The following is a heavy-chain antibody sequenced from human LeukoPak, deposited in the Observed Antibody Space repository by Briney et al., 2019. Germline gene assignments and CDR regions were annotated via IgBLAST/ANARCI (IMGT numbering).Heavy chain of an antibody. CDR1: GFTFSNYW. CDR2: IKQDGSEK. Sequence: GGSLRLSCAASGFTFSNYWMSWVRQAPGKGLEWVANIKQDGSEKYYVDSVKGRFTISRDNSKNTLYLQMNSLRAEDTAVYYCAKDRLKLSGGAPDAFDNWGQGTMVTVSS. V-gene: IGHV3-7*03. J-gene: IGHJ3*02. CDR3: AKDRLKLSGGAPDAFDN. D-gene: IGHD1-14*01.